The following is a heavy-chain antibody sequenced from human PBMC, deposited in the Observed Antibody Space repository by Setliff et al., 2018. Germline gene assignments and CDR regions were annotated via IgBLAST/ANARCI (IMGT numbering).Heavy chain of an antibody. J-gene: IGHJ3*02. CDR1: GYTFTSYG. CDR3: ARVSGYYDSSGYIGPFDI. D-gene: IGHD3-22*01. CDR2: ISAHNGNT. V-gene: IGHV1-18*01. Sequence: ASVKVSCKASGYTFTSYGINWVRQVPGQGLEWMGWISAHNGNTNYAQKVQGRVTMTTDTSGSTAYMELRSLRSDDTAVYYCARVSGYYDSSGYIGPFDIWGQGTMVTVSS.